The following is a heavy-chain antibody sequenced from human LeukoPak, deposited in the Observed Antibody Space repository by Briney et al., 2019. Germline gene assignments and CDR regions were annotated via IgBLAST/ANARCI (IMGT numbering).Heavy chain of an antibody. V-gene: IGHV1-69*05. CDR1: GGTFSSYA. J-gene: IGHJ6*03. D-gene: IGHD1-26*01. Sequence: ASVKVSCKASGGTFSSYAISWVRQAPGQGLEWMGRIIPIFGTANYAQKFQGRVTITRDESTSTAYRELSSLRSEDTAVYYCARVQVGATDLGYMDVWGKGTTVTVSS. CDR3: ARVQVGATDLGYMDV. CDR2: IIPIFGTA.